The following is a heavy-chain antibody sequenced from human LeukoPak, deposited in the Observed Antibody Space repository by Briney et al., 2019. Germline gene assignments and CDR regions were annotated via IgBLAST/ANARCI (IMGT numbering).Heavy chain of an antibody. Sequence: GGSLRLSCAASGFTFSNAWMSWVRQAPGKGLEWVGRIKSKTDGGTTDYAAPVKGRFTISRDDSKNTLYLQMNSLRAEDTAVYYCAKDQQGVAGDGYWGQGTLVTVSS. CDR2: IKSKTDGGTT. CDR1: GFTFSNAW. CDR3: AKDQQGVAGDGY. V-gene: IGHV3-15*01. D-gene: IGHD6-19*01. J-gene: IGHJ4*02.